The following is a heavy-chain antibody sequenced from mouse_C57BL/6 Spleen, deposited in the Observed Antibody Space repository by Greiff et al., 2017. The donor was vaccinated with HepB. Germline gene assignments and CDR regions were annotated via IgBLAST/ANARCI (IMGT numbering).Heavy chain of an antibody. CDR1: GFTFSSYG. V-gene: IGHV5-6*01. CDR2: ISSGGSYT. D-gene: IGHD2-4*01. CDR3: AHPFYYDYDEGFAY. Sequence: EVQVVESGGDLVKPGGSLKLSCAASGFTFSSYGMSWVRQTPDKRLEWVATISSGGSYTYYPDSVKGRFTISRDNAKNTLYLQMSSLKSEDTAMYYCAHPFYYDYDEGFAYWGQGTLVTVSA. J-gene: IGHJ3*01.